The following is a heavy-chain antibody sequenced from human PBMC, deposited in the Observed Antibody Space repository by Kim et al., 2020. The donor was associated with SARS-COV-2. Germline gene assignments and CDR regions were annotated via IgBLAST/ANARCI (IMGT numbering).Heavy chain of an antibody. CDR2: ISYDGSNK. V-gene: IGHV3-30*18. Sequence: GGSLRLSCAASGFTFSSYGMHWVRQAPGKGLEWVAVISYDGSNKYYADSVKGRFTISRDNSKNTLYLQMNSLRAEDTAVYYCAKEKKYLTGYSSSWDYY. D-gene: IGHD6-13*01. J-gene: IGHJ6*01. CDR1: GFTFSSYG. CDR3: AKEKKYLTGYSSSWDYY.